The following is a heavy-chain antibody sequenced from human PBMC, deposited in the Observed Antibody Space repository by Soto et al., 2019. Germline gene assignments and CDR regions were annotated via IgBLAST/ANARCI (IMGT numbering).Heavy chain of an antibody. V-gene: IGHV1-69*12. CDR1: GGTFSSYA. J-gene: IGHJ4*02. Sequence: QVQLVQSGAEVKKPGSSVKVSCKASGGTFSSYAIDWVRQAPGQGLEWMGGIIPIFGTADYAQKFQGRVTIPADDTTSTAYMELSSLRSEDTAVYYCARGQTGGGWGYYFDYWGQGTLVTVSS. D-gene: IGHD3-16*01. CDR2: IIPIFGTA. CDR3: ARGQTGGGWGYYFDY.